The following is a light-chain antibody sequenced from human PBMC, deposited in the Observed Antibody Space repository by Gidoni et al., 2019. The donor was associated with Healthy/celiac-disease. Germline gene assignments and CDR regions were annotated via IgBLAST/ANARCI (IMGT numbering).Light chain of an antibody. V-gene: IGKV3-15*01. CDR1: QSVSSN. CDR2: GAS. J-gene: IGKJ4*02. CDR3: QQYNNWPHLT. Sequence: DIVLTQPPATLPVSPGERATLSCRASQSVSSNLAWYQQKPGQAPRLLIYGASARATGIPARFSGSGSGTELTLTISSLQSEDFAVYYCQQYNNWPHLTFGGXTKVEIK.